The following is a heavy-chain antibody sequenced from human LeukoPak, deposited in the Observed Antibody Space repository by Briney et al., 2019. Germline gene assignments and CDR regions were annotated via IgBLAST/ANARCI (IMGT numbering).Heavy chain of an antibody. Sequence: TSETLSLTCTVSLDSITSTTYYWGWIRQPPGKGLEWIGYIYYTGNTDYNPSLKSRVTISIDTSKNQFSLKLSSVTAADTATYYCSRGYSYGPNYYFDYWGQGTLVTVSS. D-gene: IGHD5-18*01. CDR2: IYYTGNT. CDR3: SRGYSYGPNYYFDY. V-gene: IGHV4-61*05. CDR1: LDSITSTTYY. J-gene: IGHJ4*02.